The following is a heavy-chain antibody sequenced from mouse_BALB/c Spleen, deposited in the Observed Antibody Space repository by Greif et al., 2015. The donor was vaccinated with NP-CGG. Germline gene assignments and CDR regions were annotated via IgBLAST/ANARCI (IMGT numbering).Heavy chain of an antibody. CDR3: ARQLYDGYPFAY. V-gene: IGHV1-4*01. CDR2: INPSSGYT. CDR1: GYTFTSYT. D-gene: IGHD2-3*01. Sequence: QVHVKQSGAELARPGASVKMSCKASGYTFTSYTMHWVKQRPGQGLEWIGYINPSSGYTNYNQKFKDKATLTADKSSSTAYMQLSSLTSEDSAVYYCARQLYDGYPFAYWGQGTLVTVSA. J-gene: IGHJ3*01.